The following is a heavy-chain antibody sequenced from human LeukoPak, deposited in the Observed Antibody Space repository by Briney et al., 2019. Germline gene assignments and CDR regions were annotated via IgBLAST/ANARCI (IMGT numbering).Heavy chain of an antibody. V-gene: IGHV4-34*01. D-gene: IGHD6-13*01. CDR2: INHSGST. Sequence: PSETLSLTCAVYGGSFSGYYWIWIRQPPGKGLEWIGEINHSGSTNYNPSLKSRVTISVDTSKNQFSLKLSSVTAADTAVYYCARFDSSSWCFDYWGQGTLVTVSS. CDR1: GGSFSGYY. J-gene: IGHJ4*02. CDR3: ARFDSSSWCFDY.